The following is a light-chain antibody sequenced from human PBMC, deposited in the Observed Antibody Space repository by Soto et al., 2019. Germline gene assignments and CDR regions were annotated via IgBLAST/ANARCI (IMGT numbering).Light chain of an antibody. V-gene: IGLV2-14*01. CDR1: SSDVGGYNY. CDR3: SSYTGSSTYVV. CDR2: DVS. Sequence: QSALTQPASVSGSPGQSITISCTGTSSDVGGYNYVSWYQQHPGIAPKLMIYDVSNRPSGVSNRFSGSKSANTAALTISGRQADDEADYYCSSYTGSSTYVVFGGGTKLTVL. J-gene: IGLJ2*01.